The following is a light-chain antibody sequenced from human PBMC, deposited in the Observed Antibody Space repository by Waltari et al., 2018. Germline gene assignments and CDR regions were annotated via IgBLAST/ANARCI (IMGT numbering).Light chain of an antibody. CDR1: SPNIGSNS. CDR3: ATWDDSLGGSYV. V-gene: IGLV1-47*01. Sequence: QSVLTQPPPTSGTPGQRVSLSCSGSSPNIGSNSVYWYQHLPGAAPKLLIYASDQRPSGVPHRFSRSTSGTSASLAISGLRSEDEADYYCATWDDSLGGSYVFGTGTKVTVL. CDR2: ASD. J-gene: IGLJ1*01.